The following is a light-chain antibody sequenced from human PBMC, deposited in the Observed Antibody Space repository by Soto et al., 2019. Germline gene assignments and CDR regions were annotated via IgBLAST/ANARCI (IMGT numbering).Light chain of an antibody. CDR2: GAS. CDR1: QSISSN. V-gene: IGKV3-15*01. Sequence: ETVMTQSPATLSVSPGERATLSCRASQSISSNLAWYQQKPGQAPRLLIYGASTRATGMPARFSGSGSGTEFTLTISSLQSEDFAVYYCQQYINWPRTFGQGTKVDIK. CDR3: QQYINWPRT. J-gene: IGKJ1*01.